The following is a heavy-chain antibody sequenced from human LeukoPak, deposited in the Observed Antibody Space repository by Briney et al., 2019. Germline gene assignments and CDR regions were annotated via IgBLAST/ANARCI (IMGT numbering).Heavy chain of an antibody. D-gene: IGHD2-2*02. CDR2: IIPIFGTA. Sequence: WVSVKVSCTASGGIFSSYAISWVRQAPGQGLEWMGGIIPIFGTANYAQKFQGRVTITADESTSTAYMELSSLRSEDTAVYYCATCARNFYCYRFDYWGQGTLVTVSS. CDR1: GGIFSSYA. CDR3: ATCARNFYCYRFDY. V-gene: IGHV1-69*13. J-gene: IGHJ4*02.